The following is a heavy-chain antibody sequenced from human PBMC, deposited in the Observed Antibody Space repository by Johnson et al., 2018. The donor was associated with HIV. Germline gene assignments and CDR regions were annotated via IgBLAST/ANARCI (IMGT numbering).Heavy chain of an antibody. CDR2: IYNGGTT. J-gene: IGHJ3*02. V-gene: IGHV3-66*01. D-gene: IGHD1-26*01. CDR1: GFTVSSNY. CDR3: ARERAYSGSYSGAFDI. Sequence: VQLVESGGGLVQTGGSLRLSCAASGFTVSSNYMSWVRQAPGKGLEWVSVIYNGGTTYYAESVKGRFTISRDNSKNTLFLQMNSLRAEDTAVYYCARERAYSGSYSGAFDIWGQGTMVTVSS.